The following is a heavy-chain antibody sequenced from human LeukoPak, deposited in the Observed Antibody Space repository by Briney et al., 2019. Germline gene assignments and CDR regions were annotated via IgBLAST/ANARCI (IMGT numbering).Heavy chain of an antibody. CDR3: AKGGFYGDYNWFDP. Sequence: GGSLRLSCAASGFTFSSYGMHWVRQAPGKGLEWVAFIRYDGSKKYYADSVKGRFTIYRDNYKKTLYLQMNSLRAEDTAVYYCAKGGFYGDYNWFDPWGQGTLVTVSS. CDR1: GFTFSSYG. V-gene: IGHV3-30*02. D-gene: IGHD4-17*01. J-gene: IGHJ5*02. CDR2: IRYDGSKK.